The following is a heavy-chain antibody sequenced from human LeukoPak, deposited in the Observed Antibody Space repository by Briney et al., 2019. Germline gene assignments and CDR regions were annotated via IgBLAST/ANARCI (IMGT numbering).Heavy chain of an antibody. V-gene: IGHV4-4*07. CDR1: GGSISSYY. CDR2: IYTSGST. CDR3: ARHDYGDQWYFDL. J-gene: IGHJ2*01. Sequence: PSETLSLTCTVSGGSISSYYWSWIRQPAGKGLQWIGRIYTSGSTNYNPSLKSRVTMSVGTSKNQFSLKLNSVTAADTALYYCARHDYGDQWYFDLWGRGTLVTVSS. D-gene: IGHD4-17*01.